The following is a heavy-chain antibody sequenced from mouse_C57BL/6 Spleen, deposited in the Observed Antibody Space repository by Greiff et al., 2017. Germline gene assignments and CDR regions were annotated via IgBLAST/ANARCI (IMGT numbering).Heavy chain of an antibody. CDR1: GFTFSSYA. V-gene: IGHV5-4*01. CDR3: ARGRSSYFDY. Sequence: EVQVVESGGGLVKPGGSLKLSCAASGFTFSSYAMSWVRQTPEKRLEWVATISDGGSYTYYPDNVKGRFTISRDNAKNNLYLQMSHLKSEDTAMYYCARGRSSYFDYWGQGTTLTVSS. D-gene: IGHD1-1*01. J-gene: IGHJ2*01. CDR2: ISDGGSYT.